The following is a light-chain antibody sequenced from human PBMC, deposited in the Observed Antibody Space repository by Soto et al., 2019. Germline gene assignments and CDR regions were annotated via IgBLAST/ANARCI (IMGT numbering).Light chain of an antibody. V-gene: IGKV3-11*01. Sequence: VLTQSPVTLSLSPGERATLSCRASRSVNNFVAWYQEKPGQAPSLLIYDASNRASDIPDRFSGSGSGTDFTLTISSLEPEDFAVYYCHQRAGWPPTFGGGTRVEIK. CDR2: DAS. J-gene: IGKJ4*01. CDR3: HQRAGWPPT. CDR1: RSVNNF.